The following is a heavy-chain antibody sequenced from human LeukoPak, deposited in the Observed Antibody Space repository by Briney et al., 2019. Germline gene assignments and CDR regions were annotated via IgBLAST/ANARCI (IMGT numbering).Heavy chain of an antibody. CDR1: GYTFTSYY. V-gene: IGHV1-46*01. D-gene: IGHD3-10*01. Sequence: GASVKVSCKASGYTFTSYYMHWVRQAPGQGLEWMGIINPSGGSTSYAQKFQGRVTMTRDMSTSTVYMELSSLRSEDTAVYYCARELAILTHYYGSGSPFDYWGQGTLVTVSS. J-gene: IGHJ4*02. CDR3: ARELAILTHYYGSGSPFDY. CDR2: INPSGGST.